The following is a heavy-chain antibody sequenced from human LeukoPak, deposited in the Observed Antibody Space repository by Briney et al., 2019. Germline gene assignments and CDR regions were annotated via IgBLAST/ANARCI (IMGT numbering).Heavy chain of an antibody. J-gene: IGHJ5*02. CDR1: GYTFTSYG. Sequence: GASVKVSCKASGYTFTSYGISWVRQAPGQGLEWMGGIIPIFGTANYAQKFQGRVTITADESTSTAYMELSSLRSEDTAVYYCARDQHDGVPAAILGYNWFDPWGQGTLVTVSS. CDR3: ARDQHDGVPAAILGYNWFDP. V-gene: IGHV1-69*13. CDR2: IIPIFGTA. D-gene: IGHD2-2*01.